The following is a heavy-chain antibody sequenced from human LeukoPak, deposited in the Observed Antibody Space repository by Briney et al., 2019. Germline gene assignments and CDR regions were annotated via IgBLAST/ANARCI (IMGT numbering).Heavy chain of an antibody. Sequence: GGSLRLSCEGSGFIFSKYAMNWVRQAPGNGLEWVSAISATGASTYYIDSVKGRFTISRDNSNNTLYLQMNSLRAEDTARYYCAKDLWHLVRMIDHWGQGILVIAST. CDR1: GFIFSKYA. CDR3: AKDLWHLVRMIDH. V-gene: IGHV3-23*01. D-gene: IGHD6-6*01. J-gene: IGHJ4*02. CDR2: ISATGAST.